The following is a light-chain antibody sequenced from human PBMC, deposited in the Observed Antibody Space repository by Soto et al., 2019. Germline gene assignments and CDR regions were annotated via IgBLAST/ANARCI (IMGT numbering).Light chain of an antibody. Sequence: QAAVTQPPSVSGAPGQRVIMSCTGSSSNLGAPYDVHWYQQFPGTAPKLLIYGNRIRPSGVPARFSASKSGTSASLAITGLQAEDEADYYCQSYDSSLSAVIFGGGTQLTVL. J-gene: IGLJ2*01. CDR3: QSYDSSLSAVI. CDR1: SSNLGAPYD. V-gene: IGLV1-40*01. CDR2: GNR.